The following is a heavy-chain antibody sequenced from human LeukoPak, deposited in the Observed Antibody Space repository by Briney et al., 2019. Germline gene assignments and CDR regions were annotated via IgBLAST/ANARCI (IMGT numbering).Heavy chain of an antibody. V-gene: IGHV3-21*01. Sequence: GGSLRLSCAASGFTFSSYSMNWVRQAPGKGLEWVSCISSSSSYIYYADSVKGRFTISRDNAKNSLYLQMNSLRAEDTAVYYCARTGAYEFWSGYSFDYWGQGTLVTVSS. J-gene: IGHJ4*02. D-gene: IGHD3-3*01. CDR1: GFTFSSYS. CDR3: ARTGAYEFWSGYSFDY. CDR2: ISSSSSYI.